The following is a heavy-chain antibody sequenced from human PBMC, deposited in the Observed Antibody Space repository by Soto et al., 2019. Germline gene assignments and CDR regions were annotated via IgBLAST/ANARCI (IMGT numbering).Heavy chain of an antibody. D-gene: IGHD3-3*01. V-gene: IGHV6-1*01. CDR2: TYYRSNWRH. J-gene: IGHJ5*02. CDR3: AKAIFGVAPCWFDP. CDR1: GDSVSSNTAA. Sequence: SQTLSLTCAISGDSVSSNTAAWNWIRLSPSRGLEWLGRTYYRSNWRHDYAVSVKSRITVNPDTSKNHFSLQMNSLRAEDTAVYYCAKAIFGVAPCWFDPWGQGTLVTVSS.